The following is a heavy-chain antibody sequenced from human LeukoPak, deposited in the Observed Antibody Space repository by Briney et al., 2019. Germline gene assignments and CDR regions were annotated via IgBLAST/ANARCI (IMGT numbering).Heavy chain of an antibody. CDR3: ARGVPATADPVYYYYYYMDA. D-gene: IGHD2-2*01. V-gene: IGHV1-69*05. CDR1: GGTFSSYA. J-gene: IGHJ6*03. CDR2: IIPIFGTA. Sequence: GASVKVSCKASGGTFSSYAISWVRQAPGQGLEWMGGIIPIFGTANYAQKFQGRVTITTDESTSTAYMELSSLRSEDTAVYYCARGVPATADPVYYYYYYMDAWGKGTTVTVSS.